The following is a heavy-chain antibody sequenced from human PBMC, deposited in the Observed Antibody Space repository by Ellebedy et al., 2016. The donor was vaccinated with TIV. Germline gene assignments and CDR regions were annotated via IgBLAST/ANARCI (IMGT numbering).Heavy chain of an antibody. CDR1: GGTFSSYA. D-gene: IGHD6-19*01. Sequence: SVKVSXXASGGTFSSYAISWVRQAPGQGLEWMGRIIPILGIANYAQKFQGRVTITADKSTSTAYMELSSLRSEDTAVYYCARAVADHFDYWGQGTLVTVSS. J-gene: IGHJ4*02. V-gene: IGHV1-69*04. CDR2: IIPILGIA. CDR3: ARAVADHFDY.